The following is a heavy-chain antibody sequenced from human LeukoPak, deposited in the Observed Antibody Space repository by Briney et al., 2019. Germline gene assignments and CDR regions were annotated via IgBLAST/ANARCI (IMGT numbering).Heavy chain of an antibody. D-gene: IGHD2-2*02. Sequence: GGSLRLSCAASGFTFNNYAMTWVRQAQGKGLEWVSGISGNGVSTYYADSVKGRFTISRDNSKSTLYLQMNSLRAEDTALYYCARSVRSCTSTNCYTWGQGTLVTVPS. CDR2: ISGNGVST. J-gene: IGHJ5*02. CDR1: GFTFNNYA. CDR3: ARSVRSCTSTNCYT. V-gene: IGHV3-23*01.